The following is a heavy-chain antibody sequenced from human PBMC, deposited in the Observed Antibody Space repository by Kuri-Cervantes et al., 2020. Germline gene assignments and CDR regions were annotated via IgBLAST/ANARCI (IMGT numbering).Heavy chain of an antibody. V-gene: IGHV3-9*01. CDR1: GFTFDDYA. Sequence: SLKISCAASGFTFDDYAMHWVRQAPGKGLEWVSGISWKSGSIGYADSVKGRFTISRDNAKNSLYLQMNSLRAEDTAVYYCARDPALIGSLTPYGNWGQGTLVTVSS. CDR3: ARDPALIGSLTPYGN. CDR2: ISWKSGSI. D-gene: IGHD3-10*01. J-gene: IGHJ4*02.